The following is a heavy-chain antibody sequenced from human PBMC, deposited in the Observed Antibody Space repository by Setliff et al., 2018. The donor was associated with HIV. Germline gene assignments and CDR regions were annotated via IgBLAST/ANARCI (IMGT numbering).Heavy chain of an antibody. Sequence: SETLSLTCAVYGGSFSGYYWSWIRQPPGKGLEWIGEINHSGSTNYNPSLKSRLTISIDTSKNQFSLKLNSVTATDTAVYYCARRTFGSGRIDPWGQGTLVTVS. V-gene: IGHV4-34*01. CDR1: GGSFSGYY. J-gene: IGHJ5*02. CDR3: ARRTFGSGRIDP. CDR2: INHSGST. D-gene: IGHD3-16*01.